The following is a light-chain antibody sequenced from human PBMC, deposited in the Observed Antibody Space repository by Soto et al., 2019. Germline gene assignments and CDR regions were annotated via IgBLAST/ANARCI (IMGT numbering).Light chain of an antibody. V-gene: IGKV3-20*01. Sequence: EIVLTQSPGTLSLSPGERATLSCRASQSVTSNYLAWYQQKPGQAPRLLVYGASSRATGISDRFSGSGSGTDFTLTISRLEPEDFAVYYCQHYVSLPITFAQGTRLEIK. CDR3: QHYVSLPIT. CDR1: QSVTSNY. J-gene: IGKJ5*01. CDR2: GAS.